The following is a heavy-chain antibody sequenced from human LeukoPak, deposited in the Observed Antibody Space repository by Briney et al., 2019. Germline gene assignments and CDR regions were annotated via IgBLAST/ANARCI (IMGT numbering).Heavy chain of an antibody. CDR2: ISAYNGNT. CDR3: ATQRFSSSWPLGFDY. D-gene: IGHD6-13*01. J-gene: IGHJ4*02. CDR1: GYTFTSYG. V-gene: IGHV1-18*01. Sequence: ASVKVSCKASGYTFTSYGISWVRQAPGQGLEWMGWISAYNGNTNYAQKLQGRVTMTTDTSTSTAYMELSSLRSEDTAVYYCATQRFSSSWPLGFDYWGQGTLVTVSS.